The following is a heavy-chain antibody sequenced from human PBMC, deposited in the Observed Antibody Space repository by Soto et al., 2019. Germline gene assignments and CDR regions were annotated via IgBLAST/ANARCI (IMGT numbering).Heavy chain of an antibody. CDR2: IIPILGIA. V-gene: IGHV1-69*02. CDR3: ARGSGEQQLPIDY. Sequence: GASVKVSCKASGGTFSSYTISWVRQAPGQGLEWMGRIIPILGIANYAQKFQGRVTITADKSTSTAYMELSSLRSEDTAVYYCARGSGEQQLPIDYWGQGTLVTVSS. J-gene: IGHJ4*02. CDR1: GGTFSSYT. D-gene: IGHD6-13*01.